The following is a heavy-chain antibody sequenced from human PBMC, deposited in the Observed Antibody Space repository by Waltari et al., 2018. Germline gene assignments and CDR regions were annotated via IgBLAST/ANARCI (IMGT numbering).Heavy chain of an antibody. CDR2: INGVGNST. J-gene: IGHJ4*02. CDR1: GFTFSTYW. CDR3: TVHARAFDY. V-gene: IGHV3-74*02. Sequence: EVQLVESGGGLVQPGGSLRLSCAASGFTFSTYWMHWVRQAPGKGLVWVSKINGVGNSTTYADAVEGQCTISGDNAENTRYLQMSSLRADDTAVYYCTVHARAFDYWGQGTLVTVSS.